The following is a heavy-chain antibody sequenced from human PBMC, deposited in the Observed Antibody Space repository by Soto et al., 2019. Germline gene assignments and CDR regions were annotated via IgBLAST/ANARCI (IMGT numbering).Heavy chain of an antibody. V-gene: IGHV1-69*13. CDR1: GGTFSSYA. CDR3: ARDRGDCSGGSCYYCYYGMDV. D-gene: IGHD2-15*01. Sequence: GASVKVSCKASGGTFSSYAISWVRQAPGQGLEWMGGIIPIFGTANYAQKFQGRVTITADESTSTAYMELSSLRSGDTAVYYCARDRGDCSGGSCYYCYYGMDVWGQGTTVTVSS. J-gene: IGHJ6*02. CDR2: IIPIFGTA.